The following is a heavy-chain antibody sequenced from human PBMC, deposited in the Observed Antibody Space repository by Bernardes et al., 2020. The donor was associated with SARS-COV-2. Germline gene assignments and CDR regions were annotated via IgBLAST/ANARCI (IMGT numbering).Heavy chain of an antibody. CDR3: SRFNDHCEY. CDR2: VSWSSGSI. V-gene: IGHV3-9*01. Sequence: GGSLRLSCAASGFAFDDYAMHWVRQAPGKGLEWVSGVSWSSGSIAYADSVKGRFTISRDNAKNSLYLQMNSLRAEDTALYYCSRFNDHCEYWGQGTLVTVPS. D-gene: IGHD1-1*01. CDR1: GFAFDDYA. J-gene: IGHJ4*02.